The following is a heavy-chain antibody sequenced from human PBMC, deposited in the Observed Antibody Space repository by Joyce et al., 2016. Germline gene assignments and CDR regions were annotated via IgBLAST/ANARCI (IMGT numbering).Heavy chain of an antibody. CDR2: VKSKSQGGTT. Sequence: EVQLVESGGGLVKPGGSLRLSCAASGFSFRNAWVTWVHQAPGKGLAWVGRVKSKSQGGTTDYAAPVKGRFTISRDDSRDTAYLQMNSLKSEDTGVYFCVTGLCIGTACHWDDAFDVWGQGTMVTVSS. CDR1: GFSFRNAW. J-gene: IGHJ3*01. CDR3: VTGLCIGTACHWDDAFDV. D-gene: IGHD2-2*01. V-gene: IGHV3-15*01.